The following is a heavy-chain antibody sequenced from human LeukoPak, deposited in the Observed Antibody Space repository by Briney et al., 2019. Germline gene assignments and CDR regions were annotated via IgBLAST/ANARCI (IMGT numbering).Heavy chain of an antibody. CDR1: GFTFSSYS. D-gene: IGHD4-17*01. J-gene: IGHJ4*02. Sequence: GGSLRLSCAASGFTFSSYSMNWVRQAPGKGLEWVSSISGSSSYIYYADSVKGRFTISRDNAKNSLYLQMNSLRAEDTAVYYCARETTVTSYFGYWGQGTLVTVSS. V-gene: IGHV3-21*01. CDR2: ISGSSSYI. CDR3: ARETTVTSYFGY.